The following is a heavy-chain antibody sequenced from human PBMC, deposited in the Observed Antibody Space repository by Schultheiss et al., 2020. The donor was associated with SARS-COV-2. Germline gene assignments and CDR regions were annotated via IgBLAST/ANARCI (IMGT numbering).Heavy chain of an antibody. CDR3: ARGPVGSGSYYLTSFDY. CDR1: GGTFSSYA. CDR2: IIPIFGTA. Sequence: SVKVSSKASGGTFSSYAISWVRQAPGQGLEWMGGIIPIFGTANYAQKFQGRVTITRDTSASTAYMELSSLRSEDTAVYYCARGPVGSGSYYLTSFDYWGQGTLVTVSS. V-gene: IGHV1-69*06. D-gene: IGHD1-26*01. J-gene: IGHJ4*02.